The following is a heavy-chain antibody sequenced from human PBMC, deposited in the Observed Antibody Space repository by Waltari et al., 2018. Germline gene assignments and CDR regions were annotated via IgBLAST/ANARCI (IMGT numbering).Heavy chain of an antibody. V-gene: IGHV1-8*01. CDR2: MNPKIGKP. CDR3: ARGSEWELTESDY. CDR1: GYTFTSYD. J-gene: IGHJ4*02. D-gene: IGHD1-26*01. Sequence: QVQLVQSGAEVKKPGASVKVSCKASGYTFTSYDINWVRQATGQGLEWKGWMNPKIGKPGYANKFQGRFTMTRTTSISTAYMELSSLRSEDTAVYYCARGSEWELTESDYWGQGTLVTVSS.